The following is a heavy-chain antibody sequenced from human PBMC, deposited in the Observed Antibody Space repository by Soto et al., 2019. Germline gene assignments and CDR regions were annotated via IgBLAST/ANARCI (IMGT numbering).Heavy chain of an antibody. D-gene: IGHD6-13*01. CDR2: ISAYNGNT. J-gene: IGHJ3*02. CDR1: GYTFTSYG. V-gene: IGHV1-18*01. CDR3: ARSLWKQLDPDDAFDI. Sequence: ASVKVSCKASGYTFTSYGISLVRQAPGQGLEWMGWISAYNGNTNYAQKLQGRVTMTTDTSTSTAYMELRSLRSDDTAVYYCARSLWKQLDPDDAFDIWGQGTMVTVSS.